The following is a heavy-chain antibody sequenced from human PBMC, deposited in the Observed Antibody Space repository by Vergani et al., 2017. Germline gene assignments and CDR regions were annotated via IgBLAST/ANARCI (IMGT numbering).Heavy chain of an antibody. D-gene: IGHD4-23*01. CDR2: IGTAGDT. CDR1: GFTFSSYD. CDR3: ARAVSTTVGDPPGY. Sequence: EVQLVESGGGLVQPGGSLRLSCAASGFTFSSYDMHWVRQATGKGLEWVSAIGTAGDTYYPGSVKGRFTISRENAKNSLYLQMNSLRAGETAIYYCARAVSTTVGDPPGYGGQGTLVTVSS. J-gene: IGHJ4*02. V-gene: IGHV3-13*01.